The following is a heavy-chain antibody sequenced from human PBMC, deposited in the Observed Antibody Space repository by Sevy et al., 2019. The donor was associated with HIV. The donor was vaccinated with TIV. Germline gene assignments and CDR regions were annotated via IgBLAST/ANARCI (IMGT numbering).Heavy chain of an antibody. CDR2: ISAYNGHT. CDR1: GYTFTSFG. D-gene: IGHD3-22*01. Sequence: GASVKVSCKASGYTFTSFGITWVRQAPGQGLEWMGWISAYNGHTNYQQKFQGRLTMTTDTSTTTAYMELRGLRSDDTAVYFCARRCPFQFDSSGFSDNWGQGTLVTVSS. V-gene: IGHV1-18*04. CDR3: ARRCPFQFDSSGFSDN. J-gene: IGHJ4*02.